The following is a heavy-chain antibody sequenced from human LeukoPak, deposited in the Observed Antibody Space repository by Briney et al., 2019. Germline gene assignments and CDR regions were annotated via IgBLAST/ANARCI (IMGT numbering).Heavy chain of an antibody. Sequence: PGGSLTLTCAASGFTFSTYSMSWVRQAPGRGREWVTAITSGGIAYYGDSGKGRFTISRDNSKNTLYLQMNSLRPEDTAVYYCVKDPPAEGFTMNGYWGQGTRVTVAS. CDR2: ITSGGIA. V-gene: IGHV3-23*01. D-gene: IGHD3-22*01. CDR3: VKDPPAEGFTMNGY. J-gene: IGHJ4*02. CDR1: GFTFSTYS.